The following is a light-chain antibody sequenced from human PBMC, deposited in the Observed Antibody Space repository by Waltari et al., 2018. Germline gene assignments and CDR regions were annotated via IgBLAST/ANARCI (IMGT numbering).Light chain of an antibody. V-gene: IGLV3-27*01. CDR3: YSMAANKGV. Sequence: YELTQPSSVSVSPGQTARITCPGDVLARKSVRWFQQKPGQAPVLVIYKDSERPSGIPERFSASSSGTTVTFTISEAQVEDEADYYCYSMAANKGVFGTGTKVTVL. J-gene: IGLJ1*01. CDR2: KDS. CDR1: VLARKS.